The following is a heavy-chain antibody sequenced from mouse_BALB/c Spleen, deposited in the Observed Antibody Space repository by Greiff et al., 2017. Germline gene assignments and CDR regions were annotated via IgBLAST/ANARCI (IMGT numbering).Heavy chain of an antibody. J-gene: IGHJ4*01. D-gene: IGHD2-4*01. CDR2: IWAGGST. V-gene: IGHV2-9*02. Sequence: VKLVESGPGLVAPSQSLSITCTVSGFSLTSYGVHWVRQPPGKGLEWLGVIWAGGSTNYNSALMSRLSISKDNSKSQVFLKMNSLQTDDTAMYYCARGYYDYDGNFFYYAMDYWGQGTSVTVSS. CDR1: GFSLTSYG. CDR3: ARGYYDYDGNFFYYAMDY.